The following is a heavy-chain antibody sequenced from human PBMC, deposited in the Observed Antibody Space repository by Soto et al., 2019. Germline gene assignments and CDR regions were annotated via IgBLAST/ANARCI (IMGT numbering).Heavy chain of an antibody. CDR1: ENTLTELT. J-gene: IGHJ4*02. D-gene: IGHD1-26*01. CDR2: SAPEEGEP. Sequence: ASVKVSCKVPENTLTELTIDWLRQAPGKGLEWMGRSAPEEGEPIYPQKFQGRVSMTEDPSTDTAYMELTSLRSEDTAVYFCAADRKIVGTIGDFDFWGQGTLVAVYS. V-gene: IGHV1-24*01. CDR3: AADRKIVGTIGDFDF.